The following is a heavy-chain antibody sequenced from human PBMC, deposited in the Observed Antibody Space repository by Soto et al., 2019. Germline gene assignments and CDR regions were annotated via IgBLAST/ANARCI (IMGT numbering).Heavy chain of an antibody. Sequence: ASVKVSCKASGYTFTGYYLHWVRQAPGQGLEWMGWINPNSGGTKYAQKFQGRVTLTRGTSLTTAYMELSRLRSDDTAVYYCAIGIQLWSFDRWGQGLPVTVSS. V-gene: IGHV1-2*02. J-gene: IGHJ5*02. D-gene: IGHD1-1*01. CDR1: GYTFTGYY. CDR2: INPNSGGT. CDR3: AIGIQLWSFDR.